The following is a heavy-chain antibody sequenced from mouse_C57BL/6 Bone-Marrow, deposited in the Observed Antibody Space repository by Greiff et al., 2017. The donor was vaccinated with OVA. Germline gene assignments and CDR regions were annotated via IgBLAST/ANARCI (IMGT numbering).Heavy chain of an antibody. D-gene: IGHD2-1*01. CDR3: TRRELPFYYAMDY. CDR2: IYPGNSDT. Sequence: VHVKQSGTVLARPGASVKMSCKTSGYTFTSYWMHWVKQRPGQGLEWIGAIYPGNSDTSYNQKFKGKAKLTAVTSASTAYMELSSLTNEDSAVYYCTRRELPFYYAMDYWGQGTSVTVSS. CDR1: GYTFTSYW. V-gene: IGHV1-5*01. J-gene: IGHJ4*01.